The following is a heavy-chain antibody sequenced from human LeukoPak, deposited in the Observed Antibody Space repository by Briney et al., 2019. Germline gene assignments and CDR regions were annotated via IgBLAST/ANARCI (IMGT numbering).Heavy chain of an antibody. CDR1: GFAFNAYW. CDR3: ARSGGLDV. J-gene: IGHJ6*02. CDR2: INNDGTTT. V-gene: IGHV3-74*01. Sequence: PGGSLILSCAASGFAFNAYWMYWVRQAPGQGLVWVSRINNDGTTTSYADSVKGRFTISRDNAKNTLYLQMNSLRPEDTAVYYCARSGGLDVWGQGTTVTVSS.